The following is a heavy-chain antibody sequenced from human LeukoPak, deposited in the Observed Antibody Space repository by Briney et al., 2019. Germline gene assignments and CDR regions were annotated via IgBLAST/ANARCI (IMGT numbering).Heavy chain of an antibody. CDR3: ARHDLTVDALD. CDR1: GGSISSYY. V-gene: IGHV4-39*01. Sequence: SETLSLTCTVSGGSISSYYWGWIRQPPGKGLEWIGSIYYSGSTYYNPSLKSRVTISVDTSKNQFSLKLSSVTAADTAVYYCARHDLTVDALDWGQGTLVTVSS. CDR2: IYYSGST. J-gene: IGHJ4*02. D-gene: IGHD4-23*01.